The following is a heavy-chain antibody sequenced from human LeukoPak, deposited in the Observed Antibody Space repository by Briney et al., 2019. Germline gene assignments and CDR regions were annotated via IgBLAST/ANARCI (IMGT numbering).Heavy chain of an antibody. J-gene: IGHJ6*02. V-gene: IGHV4-34*01. CDR3: ARDERYCSSTSCSHYYYYGMDV. CDR1: GGSFSGYY. D-gene: IGHD2-2*01. Sequence: SETLSLTCAVYGGSFSGYYWSWIRQPPGKGLEWIGEINHSGSTNYNPSLKSRVTISVDTSKNQFSLKLSPVTAADKAVYYCARDERYCSSTSCSHYYYYGMDVWGQGTTVTVSS. CDR2: INHSGST.